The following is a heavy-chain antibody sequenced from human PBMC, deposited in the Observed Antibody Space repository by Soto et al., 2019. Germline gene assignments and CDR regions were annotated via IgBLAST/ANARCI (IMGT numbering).Heavy chain of an antibody. CDR3: ASDRVKESTLGPLDYYYGMDV. CDR1: GYTSTSYA. J-gene: IGHJ6*02. D-gene: IGHD3-16*01. V-gene: IGHV1-3*01. Sequence: HVQLVQSGAEVKKPGASVKVSCKASGYTSTSYAMHWVRQAPGQGLEWMGWINAGNDNTKYSQKFQGRVTITRDTSASTSYMELSSLRSEDTAVYFCASDRVKESTLGPLDYYYGMDVWGQGTTVTVSS. CDR2: INAGNDNT.